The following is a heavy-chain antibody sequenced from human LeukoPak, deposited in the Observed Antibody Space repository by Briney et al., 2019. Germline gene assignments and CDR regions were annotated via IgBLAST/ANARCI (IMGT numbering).Heavy chain of an antibody. Sequence: ASVRVSCKASGYTFTKYDIHWVRQAPGQRLEWMGWISPYIGNTYYSQKLQGRVTMTTDTSTTTAYMELRSLRSDDTGVYYCARFTPRLSREKFDYWGQGTLVTVSS. J-gene: IGHJ4*02. V-gene: IGHV1-18*01. D-gene: IGHD3-3*02. CDR2: ISPYIGNT. CDR1: GYTFTKYD. CDR3: ARFTPRLSREKFDY.